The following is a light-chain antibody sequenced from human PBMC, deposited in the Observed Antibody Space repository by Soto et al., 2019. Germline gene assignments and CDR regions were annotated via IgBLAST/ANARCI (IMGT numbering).Light chain of an antibody. V-gene: IGKV1-5*01. CDR2: GAS. CDR1: QSIANR. J-gene: IGKJ1*01. CDR3: QQYNSHPWT. Sequence: DIQLTQSPSILSASGGDRVTITCRASQSIANRLAWYQQKPGKTPKLLIYGASTLESGVPSRFSGSGSGTEFTLTINSLQTDDFGTYYCQQYNSHPWTFGQGTKVDIK.